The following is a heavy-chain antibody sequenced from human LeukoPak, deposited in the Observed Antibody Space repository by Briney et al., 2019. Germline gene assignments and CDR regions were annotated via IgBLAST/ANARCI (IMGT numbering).Heavy chain of an antibody. D-gene: IGHD6-13*01. CDR3: ARGRGSSSWYPTPYYYYGMDV. J-gene: IGHJ6*02. Sequence: SETLSLTCAVYGGSFSGYYWSWIRQPPANGLEWIGEFNDSRSTNYNPSLKSRVTISVDTSKNQFSLKLSSVTAADTAVYYCARGRGSSSWYPTPYYYYGMDVWGQGTTVTVSS. CDR2: FNDSRST. CDR1: GGSFSGYY. V-gene: IGHV4-34*01.